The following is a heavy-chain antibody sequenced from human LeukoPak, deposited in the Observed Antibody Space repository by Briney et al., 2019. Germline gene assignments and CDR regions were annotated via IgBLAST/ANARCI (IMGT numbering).Heavy chain of an antibody. CDR1: GGTFSSYA. V-gene: IGHV1-69*13. D-gene: IGHD2-2*01. CDR2: IIPIFGTA. J-gene: IGHJ4*02. Sequence: SVKVSCKASGGTFSSYAISWVRQAPGQGLEWMGGIIPIFGTANYAQKFQGRVTITADESTSTAYMELSSLRSEDTAVYYCARSVVPAGARRGPVHPIYYFDYWGQGTLVTVSS. CDR3: ARSVVPAGARRGPVHPIYYFDY.